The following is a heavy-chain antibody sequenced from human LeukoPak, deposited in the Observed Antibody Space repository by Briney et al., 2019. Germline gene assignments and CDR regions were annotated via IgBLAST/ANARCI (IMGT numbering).Heavy chain of an antibody. CDR1: GFTFSSYT. Sequence: GGSLRLSCAASGFTFSSYTMHWVRQAPDKGLEWVAVISYDGTDKYYADSVKGRFTISRENSKNMVYLEMNSLRTQDTAVFYCARVVGAASFDYWGQGTLATVSS. CDR3: ARVVGAASFDY. V-gene: IGHV3-30*01. J-gene: IGHJ4*02. CDR2: ISYDGTDK. D-gene: IGHD1-26*01.